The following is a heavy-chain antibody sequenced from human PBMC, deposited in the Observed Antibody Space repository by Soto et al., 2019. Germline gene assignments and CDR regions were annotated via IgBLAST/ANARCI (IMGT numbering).Heavy chain of an antibody. CDR2: ISGSGSGP. D-gene: IGHD6-13*01. CDR3: ATLQSWRALDY. Sequence: EVLLLESGGGLVQPGGSLRLSCAASGFTFSNYDMGWVRQAPGKGLELVSFISGSGSGPYYADSVKGLFTISRDNAENTLYLQMNSLRVEDTAVYYCATLQSWRALDYWGQGTLVTVSS. CDR1: GFTFSNYD. J-gene: IGHJ4*02. V-gene: IGHV3-23*01.